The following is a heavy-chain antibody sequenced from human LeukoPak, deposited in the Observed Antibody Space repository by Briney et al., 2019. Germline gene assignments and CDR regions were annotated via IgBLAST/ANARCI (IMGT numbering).Heavy chain of an antibody. J-gene: IGHJ6*03. D-gene: IGHD1-7*01. CDR1: GYTFTGYY. Sequence: EASVKVSCKASGYTFTGYYMHWVRQAPGQGLEWMGWINPNSGGTNYAQKFQGRVTMTRDTSISTAYMELSRLRSDDTAVYYCARDPNYDLELSYYYYMHVWGKGTTVTVSS. CDR3: ARDPNYDLELSYYYYMHV. CDR2: INPNSGGT. V-gene: IGHV1-2*02.